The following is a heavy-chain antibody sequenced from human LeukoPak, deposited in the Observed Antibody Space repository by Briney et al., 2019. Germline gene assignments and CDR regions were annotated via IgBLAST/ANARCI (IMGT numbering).Heavy chain of an antibody. CDR2: IKQDGSEK. J-gene: IGHJ6*02. V-gene: IGHV3-7*01. CDR3: AKDLGVGAAGSSYFGMDV. CDR1: GFTFSSYW. Sequence: GGSLRLSCAASGFTFSSYWMSWVRQAPGKGLEWVANIKQDGSEKYYVDSEKGRFTVSRDNSKNTLYLRMNSLRAEDTAVYYCAKDLGVGAAGSSYFGMDVWGQGITVTVSS. D-gene: IGHD3-10*01.